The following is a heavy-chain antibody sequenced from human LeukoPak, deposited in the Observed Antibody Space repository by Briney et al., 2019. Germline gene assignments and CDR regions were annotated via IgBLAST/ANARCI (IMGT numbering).Heavy chain of an antibody. J-gene: IGHJ2*01. V-gene: IGHV3-64*01. CDR3: ARRWPARDTVMVSTMIKWHFDL. CDR1: GFTFSSYS. Sequence: HPGGSLRLSCAASGFTFSSYSMNWVRQAPGKGLEYVSGINSEGGSTYYTNSVKGRFTISRDNSKNTLYLQMGSLRTDDMAVYYCARRWPARDTVMVSTMIKWHFDLWGRGSLVTVSS. D-gene: IGHD5-18*01. CDR2: INSEGGST.